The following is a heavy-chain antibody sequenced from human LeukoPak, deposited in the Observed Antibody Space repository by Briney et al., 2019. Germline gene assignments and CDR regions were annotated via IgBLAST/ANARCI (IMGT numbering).Heavy chain of an antibody. J-gene: IGHJ4*02. Sequence: GASVKVSCKASGYTFTSYGSSWVRQAPGQGREWMGWISAYNGNTNYAQKLQGRVTMTTYTSTSTAYMGLRRLRSDDTAVYYCAREDIAAAGTMDYWGQGTLVTVSS. CDR3: AREDIAAAGTMDY. D-gene: IGHD6-13*01. V-gene: IGHV1-18*01. CDR2: ISAYNGNT. CDR1: GYTFTSYG.